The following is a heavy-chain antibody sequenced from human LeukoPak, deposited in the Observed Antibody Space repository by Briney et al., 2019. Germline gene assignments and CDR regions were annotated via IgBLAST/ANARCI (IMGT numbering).Heavy chain of an antibody. V-gene: IGHV1-18*01. CDR3: ARDSNGYYYYYGMDV. J-gene: IGHJ6*02. CDR2: ISAYNGNT. D-gene: IGHD2/OR15-2a*01. Sequence: ASVKVSCKASGYTFTSYGISWVRQAPGQGLEWMGWISAYNGNTNYAQKLQGRVTMTTDTSTSTAYMELRSLGSDDTAVYYCARDSNGYYYYYGMDVWGQGTTVTVSS. CDR1: GYTFTSYG.